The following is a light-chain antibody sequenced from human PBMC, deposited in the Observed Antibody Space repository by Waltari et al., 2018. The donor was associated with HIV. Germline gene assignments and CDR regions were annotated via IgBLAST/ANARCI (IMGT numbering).Light chain of an antibody. CDR1: SSNIGAGYD. Sequence: QSVLTQPPSVSGAPGQRVTISCTGSSSNIGAGYDVHWYQQLPGTAPKLLIYGNNNRPSGVPDRFCCAKSGTSASLAIAGLQAEDEADYYCQSYDSSLSGSVFGGGTKLTVL. J-gene: IGLJ3*02. CDR3: QSYDSSLSGSV. V-gene: IGLV1-40*01. CDR2: GNN.